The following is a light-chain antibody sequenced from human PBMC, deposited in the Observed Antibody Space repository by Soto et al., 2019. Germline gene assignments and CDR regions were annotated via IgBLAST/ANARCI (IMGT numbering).Light chain of an antibody. CDR1: SSDVGGYNY. CDR2: EVS. Sequence: QSALTQPASVSGAPGQSITISCTGTSSDVGGYNYVSWYQQHPGKAPKLMIFEVSNRPSGVSNRFSGSKSGNTASLTISGLQAEDEADYYCSSYTISSTRIFGGGTKVTVI. CDR3: SSYTISSTRI. V-gene: IGLV2-14*01. J-gene: IGLJ2*01.